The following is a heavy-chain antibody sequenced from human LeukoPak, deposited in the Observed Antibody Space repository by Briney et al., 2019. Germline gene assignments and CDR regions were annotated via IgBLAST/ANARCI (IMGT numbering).Heavy chain of an antibody. V-gene: IGHV4-59*01. CDR1: GGSISSYY. D-gene: IGHD4-23*01. CDR3: ARVLVFYGGKGALEDYYGMDV. CDR2: IYYSGST. J-gene: IGHJ6*02. Sequence: SETLSLTCTVSGGSISSYYWSWIRQPPGKGLEWIGYIYYSGSTNYNPSLKSRVTISVDTSKNQFSLKLSSVTAADTAVYYCARVLVFYGGKGALEDYYGMDVWGQGTTVTVSS.